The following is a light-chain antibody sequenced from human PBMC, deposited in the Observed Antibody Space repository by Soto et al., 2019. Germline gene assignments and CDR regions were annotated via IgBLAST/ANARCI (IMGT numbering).Light chain of an antibody. CDR3: QHRSNWPRA. J-gene: IGKJ3*01. V-gene: IGKV3-11*01. Sequence: EIVLTQSPATLSLSPGERATLSCRASQSIGKYLAWYQHRPCQAPRLLIYDASNRATGIPARFSGSGSGTDFTLTISSLEAEDFAVYYCQHRSNWPRAFGPGTKVDIK. CDR1: QSIGKY. CDR2: DAS.